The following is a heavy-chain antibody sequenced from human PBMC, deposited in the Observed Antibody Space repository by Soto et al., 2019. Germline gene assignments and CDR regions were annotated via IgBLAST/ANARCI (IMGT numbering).Heavy chain of an antibody. V-gene: IGHV1-3*01. CDR2: INAGNGNT. CDR1: GYTFTRPG. J-gene: IGHJ4*02. Sequence: ASVKVSCKASGYTFTRPGISWVRQAPGQRLEWMGWINAGNGNTKYSQKFQGRVTITMDTSASTAYMELSSLSSEDTAVYYCARSIVVVTALDYWGQGTLVTVSS. D-gene: IGHD2-21*02. CDR3: ARSIVVVTALDY.